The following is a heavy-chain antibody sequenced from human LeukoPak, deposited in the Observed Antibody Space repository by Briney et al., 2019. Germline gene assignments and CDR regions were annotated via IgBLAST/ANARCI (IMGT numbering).Heavy chain of an antibody. V-gene: IGHV3-30*03. CDR1: GFTFSDYY. Sequence: PGGSLRLSCAASGFTFSDYYMSWIRQAPGKGLEWVAVISYDGSNKYYADSVKGRFTISRDNSKNTLYLQMNSLRAEDTAVYYCARDPPAIYYDIAFDIWGQGTMVTVSS. D-gene: IGHD3-22*01. CDR3: ARDPPAIYYDIAFDI. J-gene: IGHJ3*02. CDR2: ISYDGSNK.